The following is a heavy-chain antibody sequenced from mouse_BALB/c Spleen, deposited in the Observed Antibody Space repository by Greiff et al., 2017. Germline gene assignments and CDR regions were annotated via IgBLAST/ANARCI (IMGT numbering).Heavy chain of an antibody. CDR2: IDPSDSYT. CDR3: ARRELGEGCYAMDY. D-gene: IGHD4-1*01. J-gene: IGHJ4*01. V-gene: IGHV1-69*02. CDR1: GYTFTSYW. Sequence: QVQLQQPGAELVKPGASVKLSCKASGYTFTSYWMHWVKQRPGQGLEWIGEIDPSDSYTNYNQKFKGKATLTVDKSSSTAYMQLSSLTSEDSAVYYCARRELGEGCYAMDYWGQGTSVTVSS.